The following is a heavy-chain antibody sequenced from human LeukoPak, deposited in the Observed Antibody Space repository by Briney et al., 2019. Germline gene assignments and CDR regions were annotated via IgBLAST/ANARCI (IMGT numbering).Heavy chain of an antibody. CDR1: GGTFSSYA. Sequence: VASVKVSCKASGGTFSSYAINWVRQAPGQGLEWMGGIIPIFGTANYAQKFQGRVTITTDESTSTAYMELSSLRSKDTAVYYCARVFARSGEVSGSYYYYWGQGALVTVSS. J-gene: IGHJ4*02. V-gene: IGHV1-69*05. CDR3: ARVFARSGEVSGSYYYY. CDR2: IIPIFGTA. D-gene: IGHD1-26*01.